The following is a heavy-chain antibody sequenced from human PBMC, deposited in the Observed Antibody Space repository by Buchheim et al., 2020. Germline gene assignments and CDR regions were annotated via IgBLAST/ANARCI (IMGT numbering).Heavy chain of an antibody. J-gene: IGHJ3*02. CDR3: ARGHYDSSVDAFDI. CDR2: INHSGNT. V-gene: IGHV4-34*01. Sequence: QVQLQQWGAGLLKPSETLSLTCAVYTGSFSAYYWSWIRQPPGKGLEWIGEINHSGNTDYNPSLKSRVTLSVDTSKNQFSLKLSSVTAADTAVYYCARGHYDSSVDAFDIWGQGT. CDR1: TGSFSAYY. D-gene: IGHD3-22*01.